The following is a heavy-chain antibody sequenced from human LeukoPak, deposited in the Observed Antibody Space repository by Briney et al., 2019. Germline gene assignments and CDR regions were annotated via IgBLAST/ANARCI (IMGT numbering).Heavy chain of an antibody. Sequence: SETLSLTCTVSGGSISSYYWSWIRQPPGKGLEWTGYIYYSGSTNYNPSLKSRVTISVDTSKNQFSLRLSSVTAADTAVYFCARGGYSSGTYYYYMDVWGKGTTVTVSS. CDR3: ARGGYSSGTYYYYMDV. D-gene: IGHD5-18*01. J-gene: IGHJ6*03. CDR2: IYYSGST. CDR1: GGSISSYY. V-gene: IGHV4-59*01.